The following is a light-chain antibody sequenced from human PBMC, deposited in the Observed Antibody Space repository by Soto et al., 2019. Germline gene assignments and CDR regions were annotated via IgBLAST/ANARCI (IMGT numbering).Light chain of an antibody. CDR3: QQYNNWPPGT. CDR1: QSVSSS. V-gene: IGKV3-15*01. J-gene: IGKJ2*01. CDR2: GAS. Sequence: EIVLTQSPITLSLSPGERATLSCRASQSVSSSLAWYQQKPGQAPRLLIYGASTRATGIPARFSGSGSGTEFTITISSLQSEDFAVYYCQQYNNWPPGTFGQGTKLEIK.